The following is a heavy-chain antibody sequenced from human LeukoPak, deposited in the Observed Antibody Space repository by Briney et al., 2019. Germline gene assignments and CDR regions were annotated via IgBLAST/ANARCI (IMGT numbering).Heavy chain of an antibody. Sequence: GESLNISCKASGYSFPTYWIAWVRHTPGKGLEWMGIINPADSDTRYSPSFQGQVTISADKSISTAYLQWSSLKASDTAIYYCARQWLFDYWGQGTLVTVSS. V-gene: IGHV5-51*01. CDR1: GYSFPTYW. J-gene: IGHJ4*02. CDR3: ARQWLFDY. CDR2: INPADSDT. D-gene: IGHD5-12*01.